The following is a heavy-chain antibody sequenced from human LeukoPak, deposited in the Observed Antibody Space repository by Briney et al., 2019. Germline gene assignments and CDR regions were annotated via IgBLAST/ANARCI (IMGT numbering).Heavy chain of an antibody. CDR2: IYHSGST. Sequence: SETLSLTCAVSGGSISSGGYSWIWIRQPPGKGLEWIGYIYHSGSTYYNPSLKSRVPISVDRSKNQFSLQLSSVPAADTAVYYCARVAIEYAAEYFQHWGQGTLVTVSS. CDR3: ARVAIEYAAEYFQH. J-gene: IGHJ1*01. D-gene: IGHD2-2*01. V-gene: IGHV4-30-2*01. CDR1: GGSISSGGYS.